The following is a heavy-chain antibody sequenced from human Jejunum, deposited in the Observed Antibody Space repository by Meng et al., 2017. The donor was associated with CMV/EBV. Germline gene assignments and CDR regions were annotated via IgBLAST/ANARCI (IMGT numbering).Heavy chain of an antibody. CDR3: ATDRLSSGYYNDY. CDR1: GFPFTAYA. CDR2: ISGIGGST. V-gene: IGHV3-23*01. Sequence: ASGFPFTAYAMSWVRQAPGKGLEWVSGISGIGGSTYYANSVKGRFTISRDISKNTLYLEMNSLKAEDTAVYFCATDRLSSGYYNDYWGQGTLVTVSS. D-gene: IGHD3-22*01. J-gene: IGHJ4*02.